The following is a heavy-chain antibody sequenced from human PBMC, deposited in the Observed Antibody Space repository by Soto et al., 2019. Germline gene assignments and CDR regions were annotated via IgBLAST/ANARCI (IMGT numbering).Heavy chain of an antibody. Sequence: QVQLQESGPGLVKPAETLSLTCSVSGASVTSGLYYWTWIRQPPGRGLEWMGFIYDGGGSNYSPSLGGRVTMSVDSSKNPFSLNLTSVTAADTAVYYCARADGREFDYDDVWGTRGDWFDPWGQGTLVTVSS. CDR3: ARADGREFDYDDVWGTRGDWFDP. V-gene: IGHV4-61*01. CDR2: IYDGGGS. D-gene: IGHD3-16*01. CDR1: GASVTSGLYY. J-gene: IGHJ5*02.